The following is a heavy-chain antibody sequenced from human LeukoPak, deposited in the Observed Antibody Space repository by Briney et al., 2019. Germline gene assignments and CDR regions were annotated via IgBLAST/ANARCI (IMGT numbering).Heavy chain of an antibody. V-gene: IGHV3-23*01. CDR3: AKLVGLRLYYYDSSGYYSY. Sequence: GGSLRLSCAASGFTFSSYAMSWVRQAPGKGLEWVSAISGSGGSTYYADSVKGRFTISRDNSKNTLYLQMSSLRAEDTAVYYCAKLVGLRLYYYDSSGYYSYWGQGTLVTVSS. D-gene: IGHD3-22*01. J-gene: IGHJ4*02. CDR1: GFTFSSYA. CDR2: ISGSGGST.